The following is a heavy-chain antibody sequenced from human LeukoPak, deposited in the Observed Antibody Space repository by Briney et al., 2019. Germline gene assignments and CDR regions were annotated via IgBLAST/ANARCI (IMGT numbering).Heavy chain of an antibody. CDR2: GYFRGNT. Sequence: SQTLSLTCTVSGGSISSGAYYWSWIRQLPGKGLEWIGYGYFRGNTFYNPSLKSRVTISVDTSNNQFSLQLSSVTAADTAVYYCARLAWGRLDYWGQGTLVTVSS. D-gene: IGHD7-27*01. CDR3: ARLAWGRLDY. V-gene: IGHV4-31*03. J-gene: IGHJ4*02. CDR1: GGSISSGAYY.